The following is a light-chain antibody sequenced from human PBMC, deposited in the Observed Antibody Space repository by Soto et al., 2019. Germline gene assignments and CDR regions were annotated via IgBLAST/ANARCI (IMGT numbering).Light chain of an antibody. CDR2: EVS. Sequence: QSALTQPASVSGSPGQSITISCTGTSSDVGGYNYVSWYQQHPGKAPKLMIYEVSNRPSGVSNRFSGSKSGNTASLTISGLLAEDEADYYCCSYGGYFWVFGGGTKLTVL. CDR3: CSYGGYFWV. CDR1: SSDVGGYNY. V-gene: IGLV2-14*01. J-gene: IGLJ3*02.